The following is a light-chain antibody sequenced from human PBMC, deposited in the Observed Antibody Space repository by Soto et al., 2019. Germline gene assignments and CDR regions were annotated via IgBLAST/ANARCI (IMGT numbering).Light chain of an antibody. J-gene: IGKJ4*01. CDR1: QSVSSN. CDR3: QQYNNWPPGT. V-gene: IGKV3-15*01. Sequence: EIVMTQSPATLSVSPGERATLSCRASQSVSSNLAWYQQKPGQAPRLLIYGASTRATGIPARFSGSGSGTEFTLTISSLQSEDFAVYYCQQYNNWPPGTFGGGTKGDIK. CDR2: GAS.